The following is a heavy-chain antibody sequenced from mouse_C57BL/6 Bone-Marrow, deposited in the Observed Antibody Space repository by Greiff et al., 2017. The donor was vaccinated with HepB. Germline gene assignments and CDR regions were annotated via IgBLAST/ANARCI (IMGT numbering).Heavy chain of an antibody. D-gene: IGHD1-1*01. Sequence: QVQLQQSGAELAKPGASVKLSCKASGYTFTSYWMHWAKQRPGQGLEWIGYINPSSGYTKYNQKFKDKATLTADKSSSTAYMQLSSLTYEDSAVYYCARKTRSSSYYFDYWGQGTTLTVSS. CDR2: INPSSGYT. J-gene: IGHJ2*01. CDR1: GYTFTSYW. CDR3: ARKTRSSSYYFDY. V-gene: IGHV1-7*01.